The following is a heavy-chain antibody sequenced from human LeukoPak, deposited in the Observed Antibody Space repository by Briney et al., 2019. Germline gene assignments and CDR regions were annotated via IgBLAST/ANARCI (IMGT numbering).Heavy chain of an antibody. CDR2: IKPDGSYN. V-gene: IGHV3-7*02. CDR1: GFTFSHYW. CDR3: ANEMNWSFGY. Sequence: GGSLRLSCAASGFTFSHYWMSWVRQAPGKGLEWVATIKPDGSYNDYVDSVKGRFTISRDNAKNSLSLRMSSLRAEDTAVYYCANEMNWSFGYWGQGTLVTVSS. D-gene: IGHD1-1*01. J-gene: IGHJ4*02.